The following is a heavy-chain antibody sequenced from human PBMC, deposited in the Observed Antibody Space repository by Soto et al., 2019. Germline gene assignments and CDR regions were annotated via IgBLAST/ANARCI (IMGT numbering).Heavy chain of an antibody. CDR2: IYWDDDT. D-gene: IGHD3-3*01. CDR1: GFSLTTSGVG. V-gene: IGHV2-5*02. CDR3: AHRVLRTVFGLVTTTAIYFDF. J-gene: IGHJ4*02. Sequence: QITLNESGPTQVKPRQTLTLTCTFSGFSLTTSGVGVGWIRQSPGKAPEWLALIYWDDDTRYSPSLKSILSITKDTSKNQVVLTMADLDPADTATYYCAHRVLRTVFGLVTTTAIYFDFWGQGTPVAVSS.